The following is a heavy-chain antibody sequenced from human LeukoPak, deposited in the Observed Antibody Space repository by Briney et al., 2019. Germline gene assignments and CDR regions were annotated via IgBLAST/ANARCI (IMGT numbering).Heavy chain of an antibody. CDR1: GGSISSYY. Sequence: SETLSLTCIVSGGSISSYYWSWIRQSAGKGLEWIGRIYNSGSTSYNPSLKSRVTISVDTSKNQFSLKLSSVTAADTAVYYCARDQYYGDYEGYWGQGTLVTVSS. J-gene: IGHJ4*02. CDR3: ARDQYYGDYEGY. V-gene: IGHV4-4*07. CDR2: IYNSGST. D-gene: IGHD4-17*01.